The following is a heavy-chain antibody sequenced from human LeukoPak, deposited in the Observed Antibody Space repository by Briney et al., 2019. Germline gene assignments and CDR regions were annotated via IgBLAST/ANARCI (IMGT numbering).Heavy chain of an antibody. J-gene: IGHJ6*02. D-gene: IGHD3-3*01. V-gene: IGHV3-23*01. CDR2: ISGSGGST. Sequence: GGSLRLSCAASGFTFSSYAMSWVRQAPGKGLEWVSAISGSGGSTYYADSVKGRFTISRDNSKNTLYLQMNSLRAEDTAVYYCAKAGPRITIFGVVYGMDVWGQGTTVTVSS. CDR3: AKAGPRITIFGVVYGMDV. CDR1: GFTFSSYA.